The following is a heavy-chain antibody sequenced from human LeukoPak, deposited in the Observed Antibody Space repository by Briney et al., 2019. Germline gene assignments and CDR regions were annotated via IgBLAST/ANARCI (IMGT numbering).Heavy chain of an antibody. CDR3: ARDGELWFGDLLYYFDY. J-gene: IGHJ4*02. V-gene: IGHV4-30-2*01. Sequence: PSETLSLTCTVSGGSISSGGYYWSWIRQPPGKGLEWIGYIYHSGSTYYNPSLKSRVTISVDRSKSQFSLKLSSVTAADTAVYSCARDGELWFGDLLYYFDYWGQGTLVTVSS. CDR2: IYHSGST. D-gene: IGHD3-10*01. CDR1: GGSISSGGYY.